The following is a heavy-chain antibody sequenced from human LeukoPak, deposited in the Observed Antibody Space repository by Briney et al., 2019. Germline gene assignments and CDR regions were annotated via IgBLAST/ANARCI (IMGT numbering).Heavy chain of an antibody. J-gene: IGHJ6*02. CDR1: GGSISSYY. D-gene: IGHD2-2*01. V-gene: IGHV4-59*01. CDR3: ARVSTSYYYYYGMDV. Sequence: SETLSLTRTVSGGSISSYYWSWIRQPPGKGLERIGYIYYSGSTNYNPSLKSRVTISVDTSKNQFSLKLSSVTAADTAVYYCARVSTSYYYYYGMDVWGQGTTVTVSS. CDR2: IYYSGST.